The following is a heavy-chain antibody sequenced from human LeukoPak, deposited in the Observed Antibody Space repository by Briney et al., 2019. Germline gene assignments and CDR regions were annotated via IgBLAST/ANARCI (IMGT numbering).Heavy chain of an antibody. Sequence: GGSLRLSCAASGFTFSIYAMSWVRQAPGKGLEWVSATTGSGDTTYYADSVKGRFTISRDNSKNTLYLQMNSLSAEDTAVYYCAKRTPYSGSSQSFDCWGQGTLVTVSS. CDR1: GFTFSIYA. CDR3: AKRTPYSGSSQSFDC. D-gene: IGHD1-26*01. V-gene: IGHV3-23*01. J-gene: IGHJ4*02. CDR2: TTGSGDTT.